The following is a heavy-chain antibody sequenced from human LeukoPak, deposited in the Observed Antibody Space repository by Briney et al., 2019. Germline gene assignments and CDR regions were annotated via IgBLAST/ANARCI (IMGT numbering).Heavy chain of an antibody. J-gene: IGHJ4*02. CDR1: GGSFSGYY. D-gene: IGHD3-10*01. V-gene: IGHV4-34*01. CDR3: ARESRRITMVRGVIRNYYFDY. Sequence: SETLSLTYAVYGGSFSGYYWSWIRQPPGKGLEWIGEINHSGSTNYNPSLKSRVTISVDTSKNQFSLKLSSVTAADTAVYYCARESRRITMVRGVIRNYYFDYWGQGTLVTVSS. CDR2: INHSGST.